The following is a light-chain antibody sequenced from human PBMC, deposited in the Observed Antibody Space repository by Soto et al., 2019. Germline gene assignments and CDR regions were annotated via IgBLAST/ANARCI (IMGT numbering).Light chain of an antibody. CDR2: DVT. Sequence: QSALTQPASVSGSPGQSITISCTGTSSDVGNYNLVSWYQQHPDKAPKLLIYDVTYRPSGVSNRFSGSKSDNTASLTISGLQPEDEADYYCSSYTTTNVVFGGGTKLTVL. J-gene: IGLJ2*01. V-gene: IGLV2-14*02. CDR1: SSDVGNYNL. CDR3: SSYTTTNVV.